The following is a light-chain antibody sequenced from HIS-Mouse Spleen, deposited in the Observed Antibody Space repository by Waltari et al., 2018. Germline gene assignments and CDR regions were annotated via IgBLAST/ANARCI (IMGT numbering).Light chain of an antibody. CDR3: QQYYSTPFT. Sequence: DIVMTQSPDSLAVSLGERATINCKSSQSVLYSSNNKNYLAWYQQKPGQPPKLLIYWASTRESRFPDRFSVSGSGTDFTLTISSLQAEDVAVYYCQQYYSTPFTFGPGTKVDIK. CDR1: QSVLYSSNNKNY. V-gene: IGKV4-1*01. J-gene: IGKJ3*01. CDR2: WAS.